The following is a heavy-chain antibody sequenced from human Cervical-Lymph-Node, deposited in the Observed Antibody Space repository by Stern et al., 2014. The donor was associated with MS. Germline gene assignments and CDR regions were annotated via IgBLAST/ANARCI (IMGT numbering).Heavy chain of an antibody. CDR2: TYYSGDT. J-gene: IGHJ4*02. CDR1: GVSISDYF. V-gene: IGHV4-59*01. CDR3: ARDLAD. Sequence: QVQLQESSPGLVKPSETLSLTCTVSGVSISDYFWNWIRQPPGKGLEWIGSTYYSGDTNYNPSLKSRVTISLDTSKNQSSLELHSVTAADTAVYYCARDLADWGQGTLVTVSS.